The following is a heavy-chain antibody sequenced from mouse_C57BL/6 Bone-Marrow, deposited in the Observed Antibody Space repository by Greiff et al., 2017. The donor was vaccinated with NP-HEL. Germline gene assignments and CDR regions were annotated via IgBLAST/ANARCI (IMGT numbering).Heavy chain of an antibody. V-gene: IGHV5-9*01. J-gene: IGHJ2*01. CDR3: TLRYFDY. D-gene: IGHD1-1*01. CDR2: ISGGGGNT. CDR1: GFTFSSYT. Sequence: EVQVVESGGGLVKPGGSLKLSCAASGFTFSSYTMSWVRQTPEKRLEWVATISGGGGNTYYPDSVKGRFTISRDNAKNTLYLQMSSLRSEDTALYYCTLRYFDYWGQGTTLTVSS.